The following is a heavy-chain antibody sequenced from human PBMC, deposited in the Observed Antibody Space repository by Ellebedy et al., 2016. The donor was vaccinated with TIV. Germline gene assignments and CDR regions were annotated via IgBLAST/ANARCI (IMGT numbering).Heavy chain of an antibody. J-gene: IGHJ6*02. D-gene: IGHD2-2*01. Sequence: SVKVSXXASGGTFSSYAISWVRQAPGQGLEWMGGIIPIFGTANYAQKFQGRVTITADESTSTAYMELSSLRSEDTAVYYCAREGYCSSTSCYGLYYYGMDVWGQGTTVTVSS. CDR1: GGTFSSYA. CDR2: IIPIFGTA. V-gene: IGHV1-69*13. CDR3: AREGYCSSTSCYGLYYYGMDV.